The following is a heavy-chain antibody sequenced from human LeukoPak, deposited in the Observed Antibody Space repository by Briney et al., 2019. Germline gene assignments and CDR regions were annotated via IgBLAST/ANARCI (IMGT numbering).Heavy chain of an antibody. CDR3: ARENGGYCSGGSCYSDNYFDY. CDR1: GFTFSSYE. Sequence: GGSLRLSCAASGFTFSSYEINWVRQAPGKGLEWVSYISSRGSTIYYADSVKGRFTISRDNAKNSLYLQMNSLRAEDTAVYYCARENGGYCSGGSCYSDNYFDYWGQGTLVTVSS. V-gene: IGHV3-48*03. D-gene: IGHD2-15*01. J-gene: IGHJ4*02. CDR2: ISSRGSTI.